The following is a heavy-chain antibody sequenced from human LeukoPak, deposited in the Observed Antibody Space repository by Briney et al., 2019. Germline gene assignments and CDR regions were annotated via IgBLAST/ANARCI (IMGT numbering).Heavy chain of an antibody. CDR3: ARDVEDGYKDAFDI. V-gene: IGHV1-69*05. CDR1: GGTFSSYA. CDR2: IIPIFSTA. D-gene: IGHD5-24*01. J-gene: IGHJ3*02. Sequence: SVKVSCKASGGTFSSYAISWVRQAPGQGLEWRGRIIPIFSTANYAQKFQGRVTITTDESTSTAYMELSSLRSEDTAVYYCARDVEDGYKDAFDIWGQGTMVTVSS.